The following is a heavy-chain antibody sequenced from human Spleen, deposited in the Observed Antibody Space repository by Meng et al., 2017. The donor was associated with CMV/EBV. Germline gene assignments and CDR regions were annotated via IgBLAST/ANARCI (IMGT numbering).Heavy chain of an antibody. Sequence: GESLKISCAASGFTFRTYSMNWVRQAPGKGLEWVSSISSSTSYIYYAGSVMGRFTISRDNAKNSLFLQMNSLRAEDTAVYYCARAGRLLWFEDVWGQGTTVTVSS. J-gene: IGHJ6*02. CDR3: ARAGRLLWFEDV. CDR1: GFTFRTYS. D-gene: IGHD3-10*01. CDR2: ISSSTSYI. V-gene: IGHV3-21*01.